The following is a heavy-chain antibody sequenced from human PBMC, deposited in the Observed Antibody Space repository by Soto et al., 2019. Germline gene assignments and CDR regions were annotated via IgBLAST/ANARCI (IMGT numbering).Heavy chain of an antibody. CDR2: ITNSNTYI. D-gene: IGHD3-22*01. V-gene: IGHV3-21*01. CDR3: ARVDYSDRGYFDY. CDR1: GFTFSPYT. Sequence: GGSLRLSCAASGFTFSPYTLGWVRQAPGKGLESLSFITNSNTYIYYADSVKGRFTISRDDARNSLYLQMNSLRAEDTAIYYCARVDYSDRGYFDYWGQGALVTVSS. J-gene: IGHJ4*02.